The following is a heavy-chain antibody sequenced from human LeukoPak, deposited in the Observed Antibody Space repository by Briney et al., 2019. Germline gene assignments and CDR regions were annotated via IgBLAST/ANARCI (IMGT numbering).Heavy chain of an antibody. Sequence: ASVKVSCKASGYTFSNYYMHWVRQAPGQGLEWMGIINPSVGSASSAQKFQGRVTMTGDTSTSTAYMELSSLRSEDTAVYYCARGQYYYGSGSYYNEYNWFDPWGQGTLVTVSS. CDR2: INPSVGSA. V-gene: IGHV1-46*01. CDR3: ARGQYYYGSGSYYNEYNWFDP. D-gene: IGHD3-10*01. J-gene: IGHJ5*02. CDR1: GYTFSNYY.